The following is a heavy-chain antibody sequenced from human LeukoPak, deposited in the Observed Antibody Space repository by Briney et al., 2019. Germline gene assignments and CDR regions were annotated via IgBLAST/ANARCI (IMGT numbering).Heavy chain of an antibody. CDR3: AGGGSGWYGYYYYYMDV. V-gene: IGHV3-11*01. Sequence: GGSLRLSCAASGFTFSDHYMSWIRQAPGKGLEWISYISSGGSTTNYADSVKGRFTISRDNAKKSLYLQMNSLRAEDTAVYYCAGGGSGWYGYYYYYMDVWGKGTTVTVSS. CDR2: ISSGGSTT. CDR1: GFTFSDHY. D-gene: IGHD6-19*01. J-gene: IGHJ6*03.